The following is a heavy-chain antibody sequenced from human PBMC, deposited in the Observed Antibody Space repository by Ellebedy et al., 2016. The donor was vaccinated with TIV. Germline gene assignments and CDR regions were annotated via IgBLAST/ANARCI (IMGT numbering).Heavy chain of an antibody. CDR1: GLTFSSHS. V-gene: IGHV3-48*02. CDR2: IGTTGNTV. J-gene: IGHJ6*02. D-gene: IGHD3-16*01. CDR3: ARVRGTYAYGMDV. Sequence: GESLKIYCAASGLTFSSHSMNWVRQAPGKGLEWVSCIGTTGNTVYYADSVKGRFTISRDNAMNSLYLEMNSLRDEDTAVYYCARVRGTYAYGMDVWGQGTTVTVSS.